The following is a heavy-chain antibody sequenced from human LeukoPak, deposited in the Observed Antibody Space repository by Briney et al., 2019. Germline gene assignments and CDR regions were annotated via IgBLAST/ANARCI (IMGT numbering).Heavy chain of an antibody. CDR1: GYTFTSYY. Sequence: GASVKVSCKASGYTFTSYYMHWVRQAPGQGLEWMGRIIPILGIANYAQKFQGRVTITADKSTSTAYMELSSLRSEDTAVYYCASEFLGYGSTYYYGMDVWGQGTTVTVSS. CDR2: IIPILGIA. J-gene: IGHJ6*02. D-gene: IGHD3-10*01. CDR3: ASEFLGYGSTYYYGMDV. V-gene: IGHV1-69*04.